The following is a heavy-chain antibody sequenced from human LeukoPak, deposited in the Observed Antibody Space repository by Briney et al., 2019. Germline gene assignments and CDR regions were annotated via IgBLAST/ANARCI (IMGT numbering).Heavy chain of an antibody. Sequence: PGGSLRLSCAASGFTFSSYAMSWVRQAPGKGLEWVSSISGSGGSTYYADSVKGRFTISRDNSKNALYLQMNTLGAEDTAVYYCAKQAGSSGYAFDIWGQGTMVTVSS. CDR3: AKQAGSSGYAFDI. V-gene: IGHV3-23*01. J-gene: IGHJ3*02. D-gene: IGHD6-19*01. CDR2: ISGSGGST. CDR1: GFTFSSYA.